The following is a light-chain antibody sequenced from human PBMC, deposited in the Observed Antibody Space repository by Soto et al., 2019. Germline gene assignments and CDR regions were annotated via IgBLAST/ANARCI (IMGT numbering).Light chain of an antibody. CDR2: DVT. V-gene: IGLV2-14*01. Sequence: QSALTQPASVSGSPGQSITISCTGTSTDVGGYKYVSWYQQHPGKAPKLMIYDVTIRPSGISNRFSGSKSGNTAFLIISGLQAEDEADYYCISYTSSDTYVFGTGTKVTVL. CDR3: ISYTSSDTYV. CDR1: STDVGGYKY. J-gene: IGLJ1*01.